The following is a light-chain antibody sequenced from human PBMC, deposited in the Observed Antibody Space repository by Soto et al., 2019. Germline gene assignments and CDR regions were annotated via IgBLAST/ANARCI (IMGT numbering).Light chain of an antibody. CDR2: DAS. J-gene: IGKJ1*01. V-gene: IGKV1-5*01. Sequence: DIQMTQSPSTLSASIGDRVTITCRASQSISDWLAWYQQKPGKAPKLLIYDASSLESGVPSRFSGSGSGTEFTLTISSLQSEDSAVYYCQQYDKWPPRTFGQGTKVDIK. CDR3: QQYDKWPPRT. CDR1: QSISDW.